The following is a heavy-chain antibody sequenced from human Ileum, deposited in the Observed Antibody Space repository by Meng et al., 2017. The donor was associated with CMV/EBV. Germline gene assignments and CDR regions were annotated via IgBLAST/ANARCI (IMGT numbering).Heavy chain of an antibody. CDR3: ARVMRKGYCSSTSCYTIDY. Sequence: SSTCSLTRFRPPPRKRLEWVSSFSSSSSYIYYADSVKGRFTISRDNAKNSLFLQVNSLRAEDTAVYYCARVMRKGYCSSTSCYTIDYWGQGTLVTVSS. D-gene: IGHD2-2*01. CDR2: FSSSSSYI. CDR1: SSTCS. J-gene: IGHJ4*02. V-gene: IGHV3-21*01.